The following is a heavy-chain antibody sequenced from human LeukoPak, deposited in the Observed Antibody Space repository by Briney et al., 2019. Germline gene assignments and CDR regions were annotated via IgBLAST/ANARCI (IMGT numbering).Heavy chain of an antibody. CDR3: ARDGESSSSPDY. J-gene: IGHJ4*02. V-gene: IGHV3-30-3*01. D-gene: IGHD6-6*01. CDR2: ISYDGSNK. Sequence: GGSLRLSCAASGFTFSSYAMHWVRQAPGKGLEWVAVISYDGSNKYYADSVKGRFTISRDNSKNTLYLQMNSLRAEDMAVYYCARDGESSSSPDYWGQGTLVTVSS. CDR1: GFTFSSYA.